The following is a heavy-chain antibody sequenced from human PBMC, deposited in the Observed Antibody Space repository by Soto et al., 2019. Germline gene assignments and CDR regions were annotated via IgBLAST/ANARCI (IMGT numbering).Heavy chain of an antibody. D-gene: IGHD2-15*01. CDR3: AGGSMDIVVVVAANDAFDI. CDR2: ISAYNGNT. CDR1: GYTFTSYG. V-gene: IGHV1-18*01. Sequence: ASVKVSCKASGYTFTSYGISWVRQAPGQGLEWMGWISAYNGNTNYAQKLQGRVTMTTDTSTSTAYMELRSLRSDDTAVYYCAGGSMDIVVVVAANDAFDIWGQGTMVTVSS. J-gene: IGHJ3*02.